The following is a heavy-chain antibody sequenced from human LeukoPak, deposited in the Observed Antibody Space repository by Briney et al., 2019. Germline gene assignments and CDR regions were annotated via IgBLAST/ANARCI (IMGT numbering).Heavy chain of an antibody. CDR1: GYSISSGYS. V-gene: IGHV4-38-2*02. CDR3: ARDLYRYCSGGSCRQFDY. CDR2: IYHSGNT. D-gene: IGHD2-15*01. J-gene: IGHJ4*02. Sequence: SETLSLTCTVSGYSISSGYSWGWIRQPPGKGLEWIGSIYHSGNTYYNPSLKRRVTMSVDTSKNQFSLKLSSVTAADTAVYYCARDLYRYCSGGSCRQFDYWGQGTLVTVSS.